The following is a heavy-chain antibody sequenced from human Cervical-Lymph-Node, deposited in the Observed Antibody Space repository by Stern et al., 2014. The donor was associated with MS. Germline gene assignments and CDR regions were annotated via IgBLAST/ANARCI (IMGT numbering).Heavy chain of an antibody. V-gene: IGHV3-48*04. CDR1: DFTFSPYS. CDR2: INGGSSVI. Sequence: EVQLVESGGGLVQPGGSVRLSCLSSDFTFSPYSMTWVRQAPGKGLEWISYINGGSSVIFYADSVRGRFTISRDNAKKSLYLQMNSLRAEDTAVYYCAREAGYGRGWFGYWGQGTLVTVSS. CDR3: AREAGYGRGWFGY. D-gene: IGHD6-19*01. J-gene: IGHJ4*02.